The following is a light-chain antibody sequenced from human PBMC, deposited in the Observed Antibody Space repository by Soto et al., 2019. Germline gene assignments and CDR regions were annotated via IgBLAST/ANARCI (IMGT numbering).Light chain of an antibody. CDR1: QSISTW. CDR3: QQFNSYSPT. V-gene: IGKV1-5*03. J-gene: IGKJ1*01. Sequence: DIPMTQSPSTLSASVGDRVTITCRASQSISTWLAWYQQEPGKAPKLLIHKASSLQSGVPSRFSGSGSGTDFTLTISSLHPDDFATYYCQQFNSYSPTFGQGTRVESK. CDR2: KAS.